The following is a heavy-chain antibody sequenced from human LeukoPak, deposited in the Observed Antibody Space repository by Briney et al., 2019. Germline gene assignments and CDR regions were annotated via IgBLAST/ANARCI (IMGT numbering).Heavy chain of an antibody. CDR3: ARGQTTVTN. J-gene: IGHJ4*02. CDR2: IKQDGSEK. CDR1: GFTFSSYW. V-gene: IGHV3-7*03. D-gene: IGHD4-17*01. Sequence: PGGSLRLSCAAAGFTFSSYWMSWVRQAPEKGLEWVANIKQDGSEKYYVDSVKGRFTISRDNAKNSLYLQMNSLRAEDTAVYFCARGQTTVTNWGQGTLVTVSS.